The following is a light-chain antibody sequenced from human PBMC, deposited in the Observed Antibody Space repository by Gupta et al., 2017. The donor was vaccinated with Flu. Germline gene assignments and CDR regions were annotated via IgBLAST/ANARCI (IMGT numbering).Light chain of an antibody. CDR1: QSVSSN. CDR3: QQYNNGPLIYT. Sequence: EMVMTQSPATLSVSPGEGATLSCRASQSVSSNLAWYQQKPGQAPRLLIYGASTRATGIPARFSGSGAGTEFTLTISNLQSEDFAVYYCQQYNNGPLIYTFGQGTKLEI. V-gene: IGKV3-15*01. CDR2: GAS. J-gene: IGKJ2*01.